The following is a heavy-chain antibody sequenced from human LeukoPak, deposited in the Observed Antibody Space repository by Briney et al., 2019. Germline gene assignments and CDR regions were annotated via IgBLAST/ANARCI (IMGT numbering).Heavy chain of an antibody. CDR1: GFTFSSYW. Sequence: PGGSLRLSCAASGFTFSSYWMHWVRQAPGKGLVWVSRIKSDGSSTSYADSVKGRFTISRDNAKSTLYLQMNSLRAEDTAVYYCARVGAATYAFDIWGQGTMVTVSS. D-gene: IGHD3-16*01. CDR3: ARVGAATYAFDI. CDR2: IKSDGSST. J-gene: IGHJ3*02. V-gene: IGHV3-74*01.